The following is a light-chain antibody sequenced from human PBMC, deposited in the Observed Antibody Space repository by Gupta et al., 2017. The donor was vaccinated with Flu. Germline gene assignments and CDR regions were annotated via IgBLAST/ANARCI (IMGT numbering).Light chain of an antibody. CDR1: DSNIGKKY. V-gene: IGLV1-51*01. CDR2: DND. CDR3: KAGDDSRDNML. Sequence: KATSSRTGGDSNIGKKYVFWKQQIARRATKLIIYDNDKRPSGIPERFSGSKSGTPANLNITGLQTGDEADYYCKAGDDSRDNMLFGGGTKPTVL. J-gene: IGLJ3*02.